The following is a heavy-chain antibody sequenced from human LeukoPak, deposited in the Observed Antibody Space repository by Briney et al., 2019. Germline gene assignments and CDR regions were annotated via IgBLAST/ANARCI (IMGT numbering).Heavy chain of an antibody. CDR2: INPDGGDK. J-gene: IGHJ4*02. CDR3: ARLFGGVTTFDY. D-gene: IGHD4-17*01. V-gene: IGHV3-7*01. CDR1: GFTFSAYW. Sequence: GGSLRPSCSASGFTFSAYWMSWIRQGPGKGLEWVASINPDGGDKFYVDSVKGRFTISRDNTWNSLFLDLSSLRADDTAMYFCARLFGGVTTFDYWGQGALVTVSS.